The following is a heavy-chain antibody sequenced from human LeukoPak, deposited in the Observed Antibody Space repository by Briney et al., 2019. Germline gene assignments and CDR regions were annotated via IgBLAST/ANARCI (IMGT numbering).Heavy chain of an antibody. CDR2: FHHSGHT. J-gene: IGHJ4*02. CDR3: ARLGFTMILVATT. Sequence: SETLSLTCTVSRDSINSSPYYWGWIRQPPGKGLEWLGSFHHSGHTYYNPSLNSRLTISVDTSKNRLSLNLNSVTATDTAVYYCARLGFTMILVATTWGQGTLVTVSS. CDR1: RDSINSSPYY. D-gene: IGHD3-22*01. V-gene: IGHV4-39*01.